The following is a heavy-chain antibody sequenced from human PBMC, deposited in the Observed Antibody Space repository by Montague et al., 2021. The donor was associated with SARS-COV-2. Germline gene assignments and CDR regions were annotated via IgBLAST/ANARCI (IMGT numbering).Heavy chain of an antibody. J-gene: IGHJ5*02. V-gene: IGHV2-5*02. Sequence: PALVKPTQTLTLTRTFSGFSLSTSEVGVGWIRQPPGKAPEFLALXXGDDDNRYKPSLKSRLTITKVTSKNQVVLTMTNVDPVDTATYYCAHFGILRYFDPWGQGTLATVPS. CDR2: XXGDDDN. D-gene: IGHD3-9*01. CDR3: AHFGILRYFDP. CDR1: GFSLSTSEVG.